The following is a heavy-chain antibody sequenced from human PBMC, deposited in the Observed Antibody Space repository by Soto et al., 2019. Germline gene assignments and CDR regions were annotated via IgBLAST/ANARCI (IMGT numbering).Heavy chain of an antibody. J-gene: IGHJ5*01. V-gene: IGHV1-18*01. D-gene: IGHD4-17*01. CDR2: ISAYNGNT. Sequence: ASVKVSCKASGYTFTSYGISWVRQAPGQGLEWMGWISAYNGNTNYAQKLQGRVTMTTDTSTSTAYMELRSLRSDDTAVYYCAREHRWGYQHVDYGDSWGHGTLVTVSS. CDR1: GYTFTSYG. CDR3: AREHRWGYQHVDYGDS.